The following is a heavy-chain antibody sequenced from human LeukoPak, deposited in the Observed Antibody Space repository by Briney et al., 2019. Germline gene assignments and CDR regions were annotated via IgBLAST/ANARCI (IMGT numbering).Heavy chain of an antibody. V-gene: IGHV4-31*03. CDR2: IYYRGST. J-gene: IGHJ6*02. Sequence: SQTLSLTCTVSGRSMSSGGYYWSWIRQHPGKGLEWIGYIYYRGSTDYNPSLKSRVTISVDTSKNQFSLKLSPVPAADTAVYYCARQNYDEVNYYYYGLDVWGQGTTVTVSS. CDR1: GRSMSSGGYY. D-gene: IGHD3-3*01. CDR3: ARQNYDEVNYYYYGLDV.